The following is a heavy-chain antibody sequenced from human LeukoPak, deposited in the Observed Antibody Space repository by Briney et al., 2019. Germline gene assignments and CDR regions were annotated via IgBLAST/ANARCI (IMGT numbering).Heavy chain of an antibody. J-gene: IGHJ4*02. CDR2: ISSSGSTI. Sequence: GRSLRLSCAASGFTFSDYYMSRIRQAPGKGLEWVSYISSSGSTIYYADSVKGRFTISRDNAKNSLYLQMNSLRAEDTAVYYCARAGGWSYDILTGSDYFDYWGQGTLVTVSS. V-gene: IGHV3-11*04. D-gene: IGHD3-9*01. CDR1: GFTFSDYY. CDR3: ARAGGWSYDILTGSDYFDY.